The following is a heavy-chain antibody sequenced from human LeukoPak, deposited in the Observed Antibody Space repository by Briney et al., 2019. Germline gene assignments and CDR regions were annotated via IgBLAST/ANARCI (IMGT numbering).Heavy chain of an antibody. J-gene: IGHJ5*02. V-gene: IGHV3-23*01. Sequence: GGSLRLSCAASGFTFSSYAMRWVRQAPGKGLEWVTAISGSGGSTYYPHSVKARFTISRDNSKNTLYLQMNSLRAEDTAVYYCAKDQGSVAAAVSWFDLWGQGTLVTVSS. D-gene: IGHD6-13*01. CDR3: AKDQGSVAAAVSWFDL. CDR1: GFTFSSYA. CDR2: ISGSGGST.